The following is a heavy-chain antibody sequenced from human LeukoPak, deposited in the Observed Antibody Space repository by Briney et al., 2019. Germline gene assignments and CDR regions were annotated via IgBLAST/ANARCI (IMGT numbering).Heavy chain of an antibody. J-gene: IGHJ4*02. CDR3: ARGPIANSFDY. CDR1: DGSFSGYY. V-gene: IGHV4-34*01. Sequence: RPSETLSLTCAVYDGSFSGYYWSWIRQPPGKGLEWIGEIDHSGSTNYNPSLKSRVTISVDTSKNQFSLKLSSVTAADTAVYYCARGPIANSFDYWGQGTLVTVSS. CDR2: IDHSGST. D-gene: IGHD6-13*01.